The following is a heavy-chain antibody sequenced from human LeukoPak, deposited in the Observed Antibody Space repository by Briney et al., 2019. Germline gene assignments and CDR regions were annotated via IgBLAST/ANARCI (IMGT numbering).Heavy chain of an antibody. CDR3: ARKTSSGYYLDY. J-gene: IGHJ4*02. Sequence: SETLSLTCTVSGGSISSGGYYWSWIRQHPGKGLEWIGYIYYSGSTYYNPSLKSRVTISVDTSKNQFSLKLSSVTAADTAVYHCARKTSSGYYLDYWGQGTLVSVSS. D-gene: IGHD3-22*01. CDR1: GGSISSGGYY. V-gene: IGHV4-31*03. CDR2: IYYSGST.